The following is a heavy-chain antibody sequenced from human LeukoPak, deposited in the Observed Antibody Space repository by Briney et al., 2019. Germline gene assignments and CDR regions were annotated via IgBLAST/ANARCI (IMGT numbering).Heavy chain of an antibody. Sequence: ASVKVSCTASGYTFTSYAMHWVRQAPGQRLEWMGWINAGNGNTKYSQKFQGRVTITRDTSASTAYMELSSLRSEDTAVYSCARGVATNRYYFDYWGQGTLVTVSS. V-gene: IGHV1-3*01. D-gene: IGHD5-12*01. CDR1: GYTFTSYA. CDR2: INAGNGNT. J-gene: IGHJ4*02. CDR3: ARGVATNRYYFDY.